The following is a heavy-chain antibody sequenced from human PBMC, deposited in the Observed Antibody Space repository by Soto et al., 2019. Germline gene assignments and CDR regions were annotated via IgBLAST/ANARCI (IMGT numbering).Heavy chain of an antibody. CDR3: VKEKLYSNYEYYFDY. CDR2: ISWHSGTI. J-gene: IGHJ4*02. V-gene: IGHV3-9*01. CDR1: GFTFRNYA. D-gene: IGHD4-4*01. Sequence: GGSLRLSCAASGFTFRNYAMHWVRRAPGKGLEWVSGISWHSGTIGYADSVRGRFTISRDNAKNSLYLQMNSLRPEDTALYYCVKEKLYSNYEYYFDYWGQGTLVTVSS.